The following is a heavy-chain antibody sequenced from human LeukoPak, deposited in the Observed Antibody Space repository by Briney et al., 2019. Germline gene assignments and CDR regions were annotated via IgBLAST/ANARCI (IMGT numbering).Heavy chain of an antibody. J-gene: IGHJ4*02. D-gene: IGHD1-26*01. Sequence: GESLKISCAASGFTFRSFGMHWVRQAPGKGLEWVAFVRNDGNKTYYADSVRGRLTISRDNSKNTLFLQMNTLRPDDTAIYYCAKGSGWELLGSDYWGQGTLVTVSS. CDR1: GFTFRSFG. CDR3: AKGSGWELLGSDY. CDR2: VRNDGNKT. V-gene: IGHV3-30*02.